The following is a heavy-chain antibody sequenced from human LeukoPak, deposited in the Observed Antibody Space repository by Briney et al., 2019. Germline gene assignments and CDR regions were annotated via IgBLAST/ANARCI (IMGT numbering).Heavy chain of an antibody. Sequence: PGGPLRLSCAASGFTFSSYAMHWVRQAPGKGLEWVAVISYDGSNKYYADSVKGRFTISRDNSKNTLYLQMNSLRAEDTAVYYCARSPGLVVVIQYYFDYWGQGTLVTVSS. V-gene: IGHV3-30-3*01. CDR1: GFTFSSYA. D-gene: IGHD3-22*01. J-gene: IGHJ4*02. CDR2: ISYDGSNK. CDR3: ARSPGLVVVIQYYFDY.